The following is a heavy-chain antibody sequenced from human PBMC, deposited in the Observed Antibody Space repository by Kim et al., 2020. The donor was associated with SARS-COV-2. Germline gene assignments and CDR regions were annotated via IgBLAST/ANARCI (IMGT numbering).Heavy chain of an antibody. D-gene: IGHD3-22*01. CDR1: GFTFSSYW. Sequence: GGSLRLSCAASGFTFSSYWMSWVRQAPGKGLEWVANIKQDGSEKYYVDSVKGRFTISRDNAKNSLYLQMNSLRAEDTAVYYCAARPDYYDSSGADAFDIWGQGTMVTVSS. V-gene: IGHV3-7*01. CDR3: AARPDYYDSSGADAFDI. CDR2: IKQDGSEK. J-gene: IGHJ3*02.